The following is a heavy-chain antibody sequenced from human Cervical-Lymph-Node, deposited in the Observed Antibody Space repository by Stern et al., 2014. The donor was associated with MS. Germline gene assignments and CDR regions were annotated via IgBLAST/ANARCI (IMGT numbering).Heavy chain of an antibody. CDR2: IRSTGTV. CDR1: GGSISSPDHY. D-gene: IGHD2-21*01. V-gene: IGHV4-61*02. CDR3: AREAVVVSHATGHDS. Sequence: VQLVESGPGLVKPSQTLSLTCAVSGGSISSPDHYWAWIRQPAGEGLEWIGRIRSTGTVNYNLALGGRVTISRDTSIGQVSLKLTSVTAADTAIYYCAREAVVVSHATGHDSWGQGILVTVSS. J-gene: IGHJ4*02.